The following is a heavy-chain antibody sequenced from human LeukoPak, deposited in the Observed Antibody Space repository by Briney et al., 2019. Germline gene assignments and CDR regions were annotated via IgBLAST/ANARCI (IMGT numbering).Heavy chain of an antibody. CDR2: ISYDGSNK. Sequence: PGGSLRLSCAASGFTFSSYGMHWVRQAPGKGLEWVAVISYDGSNKYYADSVKGRFTISRDNSKNTLYLQMNSLRAEDTAVYYCAKDRSSSSFDYWGQGTLVTVSS. CDR3: AKDRSSSSFDY. J-gene: IGHJ4*02. V-gene: IGHV3-30*18. D-gene: IGHD6-6*01. CDR1: GFTFSSYG.